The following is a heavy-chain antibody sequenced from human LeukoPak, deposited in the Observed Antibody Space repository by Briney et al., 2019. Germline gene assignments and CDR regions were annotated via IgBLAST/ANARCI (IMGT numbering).Heavy chain of an antibody. CDR2: ISGSGGST. J-gene: IGHJ4*02. Sequence: PGGSLRLSCAAAGFTFSSYAMSWVRQAPGKGLEWVSAISGSGGSTYYADSVKGRFTISRDNSKNTLYLQMNSLRAEDTAVYYCAKAHMPGWGSYRLYFDYWGQGTLVTVSS. V-gene: IGHV3-23*01. CDR1: GFTFSSYA. D-gene: IGHD3-16*02. CDR3: AKAHMPGWGSYRLYFDY.